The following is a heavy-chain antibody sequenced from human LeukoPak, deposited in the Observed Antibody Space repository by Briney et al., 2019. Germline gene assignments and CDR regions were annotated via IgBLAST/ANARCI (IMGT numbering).Heavy chain of an antibody. CDR1: GYSFTSYW. D-gene: IGHD2-2*01. Sequence: GESLKISCKGSGYSFTSYWIGWVRQMPGKGLEWMGIIYPGDSDTRYSPSFQGHVTISADKSISTAYFQWSSLKASDTAMYYCARHGDCSSTSCLKAGFDPWGQGTLVTVSS. J-gene: IGHJ5*02. V-gene: IGHV5-51*01. CDR2: IYPGDSDT. CDR3: ARHGDCSSTSCLKAGFDP.